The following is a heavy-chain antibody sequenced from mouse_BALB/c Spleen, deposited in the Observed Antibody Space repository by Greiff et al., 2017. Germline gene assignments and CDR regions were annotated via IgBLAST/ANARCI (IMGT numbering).Heavy chain of an antibody. CDR2: ISYDGSN. V-gene: IGHV3-6*02. J-gene: IGHJ4*01. D-gene: IGHD2-14*01. CDR1: GYSITSGYY. CDR3: ATYYRSPMDY. Sequence: DVKLQESGPGLVKPSQSLSLTCSVTGYSITSGYYWNWIRQFPGNKLEWMGYISYDGSNNYNPSLKNRISITRDTSKNQFFLKLNSVTTEDTATYYCATYYRSPMDYWGQGTSVTVSS.